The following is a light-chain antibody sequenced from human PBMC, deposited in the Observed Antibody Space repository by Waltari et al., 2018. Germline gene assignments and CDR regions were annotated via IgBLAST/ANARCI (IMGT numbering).Light chain of an antibody. CDR1: SLRSYY. Sequence: SSELTQDPAVSVSLGQTVRITCHGDSLRSYYPSWYQQKPGQAPILVIFDKDNRPSGIPERFSGSGSGNTASLTITGAQAEDEADYYCNSRDSGGNHVVFGGGTHLTVL. V-gene: IGLV3-19*01. CDR3: NSRDSGGNHVV. CDR2: DKD. J-gene: IGLJ2*01.